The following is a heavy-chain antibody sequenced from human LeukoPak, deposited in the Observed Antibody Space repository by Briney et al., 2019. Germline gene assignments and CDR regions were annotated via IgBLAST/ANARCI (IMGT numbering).Heavy chain of an antibody. V-gene: IGHV3-53*01. J-gene: IGHJ3*02. CDR2: VYSGHST. CDR1: GFSVSPNF. CDR3: ARDFIPPRGGAFDI. Sequence: PGGSLRLSCVASGFSVSPNFMSWIRQSPRRGLEWISVVYSGHSTYYAESVRGRFTISREISKNTVYLQMDRLRAEDTATYYCARDFIPPRGGAFDIWGHGTVVTVSS. D-gene: IGHD3-16*01.